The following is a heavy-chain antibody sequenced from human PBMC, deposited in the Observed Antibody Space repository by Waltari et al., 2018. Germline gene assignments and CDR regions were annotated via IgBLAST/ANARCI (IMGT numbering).Heavy chain of an antibody. V-gene: IGHV3-15*05. CDR2: IKSKKEGGTI. D-gene: IGHD3-16*01. CDR1: GFTFSNAW. CDR3: TTFGPGGY. J-gene: IGHJ4*02. Sequence: EVQLVESGGGLVKPGGSLRLSCVASGFTFSNAWMNWVRQAPGKGLEWVGRIKSKKEGGTIDYAAPVKGRFSISRDDSKDTLYLQMNSLKTEDTAVYYCTTFGPGGYWGQGTLVIVSS.